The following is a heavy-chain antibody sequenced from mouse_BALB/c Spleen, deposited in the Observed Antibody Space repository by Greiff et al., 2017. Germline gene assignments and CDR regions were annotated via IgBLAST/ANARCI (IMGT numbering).Heavy chain of an antibody. CDR2: INPGSGGT. CDR3: ARLLSAMDY. V-gene: IGHV1-54*01. D-gene: IGHD6-5*01. Sequence: QVQLQKSGAELVRPGTSVKVSCKASGYAFTNYLIEWVKQRPGQGLEGIGVINPGSGGTNYNEKFKGKATLTADKSSSTAYMQLSSLTSDDSAVYFCARLLSAMDYWGQGTSVTVSS. CDR1: GYAFTNYL. J-gene: IGHJ4*01.